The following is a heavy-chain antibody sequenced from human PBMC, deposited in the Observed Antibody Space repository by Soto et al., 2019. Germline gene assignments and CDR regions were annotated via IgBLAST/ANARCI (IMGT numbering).Heavy chain of an antibody. CDR2: ISSSSSYI. D-gene: IGHD6-6*01. Sequence: EVQLVESGGGLVKAGGSLRLSCAASGFTFSSYSMNWVRQAPGKGLEWVSSISSSSSYIYYADSVKGRFTISRDNAKNSLYLQMNSLRAEDTAVYYCARGGAIAARPGYYYYYMDVWGKGTTVTVSS. V-gene: IGHV3-21*01. CDR1: GFTFSSYS. J-gene: IGHJ6*03. CDR3: ARGGAIAARPGYYYYYMDV.